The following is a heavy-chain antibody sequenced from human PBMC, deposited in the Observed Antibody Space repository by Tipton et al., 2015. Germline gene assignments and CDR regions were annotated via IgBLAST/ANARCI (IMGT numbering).Heavy chain of an antibody. D-gene: IGHD1-26*01. CDR1: GFTFSSYG. V-gene: IGHV3-33*06. CDR2: IWYDGGNK. J-gene: IGHJ5*02. CDR3: AKGVRGSYYVGFDP. Sequence: SLRLSCAASGFTFSSYGMHWVRQAPGRGLEWVAVIWYDGGNKFYAESVKGRFTISRDNSKNTLYLQMNSLRAEDTAVYYCAKGVRGSYYVGFDPWGQGTLVTVSS.